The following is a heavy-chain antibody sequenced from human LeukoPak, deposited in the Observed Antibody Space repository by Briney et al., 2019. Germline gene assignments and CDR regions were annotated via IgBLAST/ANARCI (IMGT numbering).Heavy chain of an antibody. Sequence: PSETLSLTCVVSGGSISSNNWWSWVRQPPGQGLEWIGEIYHSGSANYNPSLKSRVTISVDKSKNQLSLKLISVTAADTAVYHCARDVGTALVTGDYWGQRTLVTVSS. CDR1: GGSISSNNW. CDR2: IYHSGSA. CDR3: ARDVGTALVTGDY. D-gene: IGHD5-18*01. J-gene: IGHJ4*02. V-gene: IGHV4/OR15-8*01.